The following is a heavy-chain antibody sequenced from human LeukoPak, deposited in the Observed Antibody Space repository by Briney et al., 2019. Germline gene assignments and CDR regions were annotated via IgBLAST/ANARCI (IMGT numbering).Heavy chain of an antibody. CDR3: ARDFYGIDY. D-gene: IGHD2/OR15-2a*01. Sequence: PSETLSLTCTVSGGSVSSGSYYWSWIRQPPGKGLEWIGYIYYSGSTNYNPSLKSRVIISVDTSKNQFSLKLSSVTAADTAVYYCARDFYGIDYWGQGTLVTVSS. J-gene: IGHJ4*02. CDR1: GGSVSSGSYY. V-gene: IGHV4-61*01. CDR2: IYYSGST.